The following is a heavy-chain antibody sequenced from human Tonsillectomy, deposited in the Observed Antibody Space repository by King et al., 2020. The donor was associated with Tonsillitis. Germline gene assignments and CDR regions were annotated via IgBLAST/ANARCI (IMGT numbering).Heavy chain of an antibody. J-gene: IGHJ6*02. CDR2: ISYDGSNK. V-gene: IGHV3-30*18. Sequence: VQLVESGGGVVQPGRSLRLSCAASGFTFSSYGMHWVRQAPGKGLEGVAVISYDGSNKYYADSVKGRFTISRDNSKNTLYLQMNSLRAEDTAVYYCAKDLGQVVVVPYGMDVWGQGTTVTVSS. CDR1: GFTFSSYG. CDR3: AKDLGQVVVVPYGMDV. D-gene: IGHD2-2*01.